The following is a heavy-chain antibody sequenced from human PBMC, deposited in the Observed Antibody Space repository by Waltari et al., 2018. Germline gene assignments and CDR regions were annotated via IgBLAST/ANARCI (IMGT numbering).Heavy chain of an antibody. D-gene: IGHD5-18*01. Sequence: QVQLQESGPGLVKPSETLSLTCTVSGCSISSYYWSWIRQPPGKGLEWIGYIYYSGSTNYNPSLKSRVTISVDTSKNQFSLKLSSVTAADTAVYYCARAANYYYYYYMDVWGKGTTVTISS. CDR3: ARAANYYYYYYMDV. J-gene: IGHJ6*03. CDR2: IYYSGST. V-gene: IGHV4-59*08. CDR1: GCSISSYY.